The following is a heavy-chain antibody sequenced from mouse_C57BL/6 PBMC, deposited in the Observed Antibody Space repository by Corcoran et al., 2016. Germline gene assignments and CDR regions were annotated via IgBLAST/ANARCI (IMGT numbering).Heavy chain of an antibody. J-gene: IGHJ3*01. CDR3: ARTFAY. CDR1: GYTFTDYY. V-gene: IGHV1-19*01. Sequence: EVQLQQSGPVLVMPGASVKLSCKASGYTFTDYYMNWVKQSHGKSLEWIGVINPYNGGTTYNQNFKGKATLTVDKSSSTAYMELNSLTSEDSAVYYCARTFAYWGQGTLVTVSA. CDR2: INPYNGGT.